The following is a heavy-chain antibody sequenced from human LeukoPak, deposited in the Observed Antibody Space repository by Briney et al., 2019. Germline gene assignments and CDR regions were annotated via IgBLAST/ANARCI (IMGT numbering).Heavy chain of an antibody. D-gene: IGHD2-2*02. CDR3: ARVACSSTSCYTIFDY. CDR1: GGTFSSYA. V-gene: IGHV1-69*05. CDR2: IIPIFGTA. Sequence: SVKVSCKASGGTFSSYAISWVRQAPGQGLEWLGGIIPIFGTANYAQKFQGRVTITTDESTSTAYMELSSLRSEDTAVYYCARVACSSTSCYTIFDYWGQGTLVTVSS. J-gene: IGHJ4*02.